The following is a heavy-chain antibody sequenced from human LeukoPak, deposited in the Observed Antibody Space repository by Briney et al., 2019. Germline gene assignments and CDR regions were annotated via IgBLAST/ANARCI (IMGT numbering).Heavy chain of an antibody. V-gene: IGHV3-66*01. CDR3: ARRLEYSGSKGVFDY. Sequence: GGSLRLSCAASGFTVTTNYMTWVRQAPGKGLEWVSIIYSGGYTDYAVSVKGRFTISRDNSKNTLDLQMNSLRAEDTAVYYCARRLEYSGSKGVFDYWGQGTLVTVSS. D-gene: IGHD1-26*01. CDR2: IYSGGYT. CDR1: GFTVTTNY. J-gene: IGHJ4*02.